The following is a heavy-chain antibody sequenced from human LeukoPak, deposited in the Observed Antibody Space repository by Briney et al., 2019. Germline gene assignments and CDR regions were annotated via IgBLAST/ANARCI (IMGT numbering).Heavy chain of an antibody. D-gene: IGHD3-22*01. V-gene: IGHV1-18*01. CDR3: ARVPYDSSGQLGY. Sequence: WASVKVSCKASGYTFTSYGISWVRQAPGQGLEWMGWISAYNGNTNYAQKLQGRVTMTTDTSTSTAHMELRSLRSDDTAVYYCARVPYDSSGQLGYWGQGTLVTVSS. J-gene: IGHJ4*02. CDR2: ISAYNGNT. CDR1: GYTFTSYG.